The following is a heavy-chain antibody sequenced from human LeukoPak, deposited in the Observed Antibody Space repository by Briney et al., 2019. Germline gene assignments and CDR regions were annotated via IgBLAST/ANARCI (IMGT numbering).Heavy chain of an antibody. CDR2: ISYDGSNK. CDR3: AKRGSVGATTGYFDY. CDR1: GFTFSSYG. J-gene: IGHJ4*02. Sequence: GRSLRLSCAASGFTFSSYGMHWVRQAPGKGLEWVAVISYDGSNKYYADPVKGRFTISRDNSKNTLYLQMNSLRAEDTAVYYCAKRGSVGATTGYFDYWGQGTLVTVSS. V-gene: IGHV3-30*18. D-gene: IGHD1-26*01.